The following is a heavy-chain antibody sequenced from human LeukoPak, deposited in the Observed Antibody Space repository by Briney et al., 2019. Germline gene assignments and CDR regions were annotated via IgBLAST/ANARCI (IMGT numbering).Heavy chain of an antibody. J-gene: IGHJ5*01. Sequence: SGGSLRLSCAASGFSFSSYGMSWARQAPGKGLEWVSALSANGGTTYYADSVKGRFTISRDNSKNTLYLQMRSLRVEDTAVYYCAKDLSGSYDSWGQGTLVTVSS. D-gene: IGHD1-26*01. V-gene: IGHV3-23*01. CDR2: LSANGGTT. CDR3: AKDLSGSYDS. CDR1: GFSFSSYG.